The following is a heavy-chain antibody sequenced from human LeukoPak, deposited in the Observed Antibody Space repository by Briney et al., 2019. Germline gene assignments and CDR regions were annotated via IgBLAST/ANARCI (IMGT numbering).Heavy chain of an antibody. V-gene: IGHV3-9*01. J-gene: IGHJ4*02. D-gene: IGHD1-7*01. CDR3: AKDREGLRTSGAFDY. Sequence: GGSLRLSCAASGFTFDDYAMHWVRQAPGKGLGWVSGISWNSGSIGYADSVKGRFTISRDNAKNSLYLQMNSLRAEDTALYYCAKDREGLRTSGAFDYWGQGTLVTVSS. CDR2: ISWNSGSI. CDR1: GFTFDDYA.